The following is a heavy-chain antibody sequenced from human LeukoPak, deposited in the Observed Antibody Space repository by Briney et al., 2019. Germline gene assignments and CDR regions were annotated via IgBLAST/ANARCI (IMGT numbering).Heavy chain of an antibody. V-gene: IGHV1-2*02. CDR2: INPNSGGT. J-gene: IGHJ5*02. CDR1: GYTFTGYY. CDR3: ARITGPYYYGSGRASNWFDP. Sequence: ASVKVSCKASGYTFTGYYMHWVRQAPGQGLEWMGWINPNSGGTNYAQKFQGRVTMTRDTSISTAYMELSRLRSNDTAVYYCARITGPYYYGSGRASNWFDPWGQGTLVTVSS. D-gene: IGHD3-10*01.